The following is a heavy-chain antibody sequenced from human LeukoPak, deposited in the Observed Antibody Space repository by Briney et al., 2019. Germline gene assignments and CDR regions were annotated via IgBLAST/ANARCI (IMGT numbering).Heavy chain of an antibody. V-gene: IGHV4-61*02. D-gene: IGHD3-9*01. CDR1: GGSISSGSYY. J-gene: IGHJ3*02. CDR3: TRHKIDILTRRRAFDI. CDR2: IYTSGST. Sequence: SQTLSLTCTVYGGSISSGSYYWDWLRQPAGMGLEGIGRIYTSGSTYYNPSLKSRVTISVDTTKTQFSLKLSSVTAADTAVYCCTRHKIDILTRRRAFDIWGQGTMVTVSS.